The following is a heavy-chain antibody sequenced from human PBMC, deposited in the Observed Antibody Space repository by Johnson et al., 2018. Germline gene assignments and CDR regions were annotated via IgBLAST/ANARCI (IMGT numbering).Heavy chain of an antibody. CDR3: TVAAAGIYYYYYMDV. D-gene: IGHD6-13*01. CDR2: MNPNRGNT. V-gene: IGHV1-8*01. CDR1: GYTFTSYD. J-gene: IGHJ6*03. Sequence: VQLVQSGAEVKKPGASVKVSCKASGYTFTSYDINWVRQATGQGLEWMGRMNPNRGNTGYAQKFQGRVTMTRNTSISTAYMELSSLRSEDTAVYYCTVAAAGIYYYYYMDVWGKGTTVTVSS.